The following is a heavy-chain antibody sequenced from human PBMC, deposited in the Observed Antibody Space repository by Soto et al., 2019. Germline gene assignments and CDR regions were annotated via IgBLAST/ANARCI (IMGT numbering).Heavy chain of an antibody. CDR3: TTAFILEWFSSGMDG. J-gene: IGHJ6*02. CDR2: IKSKTDGGTT. Sequence: EVQLVESGGGLVKPGGSLRLSCAASGFTFSNAWMNWVRQAPGKGLEWVGRIKSKTDGGTTDYAAPVKGRFTISREDSKNTLNLQMNSPKTEDTAVYYCTTAFILEWFSSGMDGWGQGTTVTVSS. CDR1: GFTFSNAW. D-gene: IGHD3-3*01. V-gene: IGHV3-15*07.